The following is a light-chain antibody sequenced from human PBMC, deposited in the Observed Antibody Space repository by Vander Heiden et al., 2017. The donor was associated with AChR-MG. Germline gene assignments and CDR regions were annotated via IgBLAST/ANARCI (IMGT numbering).Light chain of an antibody. J-gene: IGKJ2*01. CDR3: QHRDNTRST. Sequence: DTRMTQSPSSLSASVGDRVTITCRASQSISSYLNWYQQKPGKAPKLLIYTTSSLQSGVPSRFSGSGSGTDFTLTITKLQPEDFATYYCQHRDNTRSTFGQGTKLELK. CDR1: QSISSY. CDR2: TTS. V-gene: IGKV1-39*01.